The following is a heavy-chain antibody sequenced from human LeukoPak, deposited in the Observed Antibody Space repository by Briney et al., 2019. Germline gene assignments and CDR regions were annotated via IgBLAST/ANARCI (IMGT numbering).Heavy chain of an antibody. CDR3: ARDSGYSSSWYEWFDP. V-gene: IGHV3-33*01. CDR1: GFIFSSYG. D-gene: IGHD6-13*01. Sequence: PGGSLRLSCAASGFIFSSYGMHWVRQAPGKGLEWVAVIWYDGSNKYYADSVKGRFTVSRDNSKNTLYLQMNSLRAEDTAVYYCARDSGYSSSWYEWFDPWGQGTLVTVSS. J-gene: IGHJ5*02. CDR2: IWYDGSNK.